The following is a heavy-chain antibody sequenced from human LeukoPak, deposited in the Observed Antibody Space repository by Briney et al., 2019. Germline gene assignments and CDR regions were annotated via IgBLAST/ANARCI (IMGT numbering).Heavy chain of an antibody. CDR2: ISSSSSHI. V-gene: IGHV3-21*01. CDR3: ARVMDIVATIDY. Sequence: GGSLRLSCAASGFTFSSYSMNWVRQAPGKGLEWVSSISSSSSHIYYADSVKGRFTISRDNAKNSLYLQMNSLRAEDTAVYYCARVMDIVATIDYWGQGTLVTVSS. J-gene: IGHJ4*02. D-gene: IGHD5-12*01. CDR1: GFTFSSYS.